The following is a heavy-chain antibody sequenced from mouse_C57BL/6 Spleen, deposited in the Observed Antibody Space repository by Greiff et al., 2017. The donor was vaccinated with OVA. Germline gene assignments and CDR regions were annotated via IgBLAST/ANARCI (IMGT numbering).Heavy chain of an antibody. J-gene: IGHJ1*03. V-gene: IGHV8-12*01. D-gene: IGHD1-1*01. Sequence: QVTLKESGPGILQSSQTLSLTCSFSGFSLSTSGMGVSWIRQPSGKGLEWLARIYWDDDKRDNPSLKSRLTISKDTSRNQVFLKITRVDTADTATYYCARSYGSSYWYFEVWGTGTTVTVSS. CDR1: GFSLSTSGMG. CDR3: ARSYGSSYWYFEV. CDR2: IYWDDDK.